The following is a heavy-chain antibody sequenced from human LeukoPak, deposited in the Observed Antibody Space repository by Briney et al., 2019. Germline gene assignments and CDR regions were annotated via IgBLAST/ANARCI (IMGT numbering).Heavy chain of an antibody. CDR1: GFTFSSYG. CDR2: IWYDGSDK. D-gene: IGHD3-16*01. V-gene: IGHV3-33*06. Sequence: GGSLRLSCAASGFTFSSYGMHWVRQAPGKGLEWVAVIWYDGSDKYYADSVKGRFTISRDNSKNTLYLQMNSLRAEDTAVYYCAKDHVITFGGTIYFDYWGQGTLVTVSS. CDR3: AKDHVITFGGTIYFDY. J-gene: IGHJ4*02.